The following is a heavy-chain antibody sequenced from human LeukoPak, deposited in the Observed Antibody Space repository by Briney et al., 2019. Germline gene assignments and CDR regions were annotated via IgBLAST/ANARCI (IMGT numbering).Heavy chain of an antibody. CDR1: GFTFSSYG. CDR3: ARWNGYADY. Sequence: GGSLRLSCAASGFTFSSYGMSWVRQAPGKGLEWVSGFSSSGNTYYADSVKGRFTISRDNYKNTLYLQMNTLRVDDTAVYYCARWNGYADYWGQGTLVTVSS. V-gene: IGHV3-23*01. D-gene: IGHD2-2*01. CDR2: FSSSGNT. J-gene: IGHJ4*02.